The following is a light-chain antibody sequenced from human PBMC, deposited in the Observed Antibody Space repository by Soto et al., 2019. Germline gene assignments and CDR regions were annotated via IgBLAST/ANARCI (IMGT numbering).Light chain of an antibody. J-gene: IGLJ2*01. Sequence: QSVLTQPASVSGSPGQSITISCTGTSGDVDASRYVAWYQQHPNKAPKVLIYEGNNRPSGVSDRFSGSKSGNTASLTISGLQAEDEADYYCTSHTPNITVFGGGTKVTVL. CDR2: EGN. CDR1: SGDVDASRY. CDR3: TSHTPNITV. V-gene: IGLV2-14*03.